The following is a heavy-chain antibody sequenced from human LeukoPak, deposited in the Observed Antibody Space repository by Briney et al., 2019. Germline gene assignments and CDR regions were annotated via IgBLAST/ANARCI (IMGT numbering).Heavy chain of an antibody. V-gene: IGHV3-23*01. CDR2: ISGSGGST. CDR3: AKSYSSGYYYPFDY. J-gene: IGHJ4*02. D-gene: IGHD3-22*01. CDR1: GFTFSSHA. Sequence: GGSLRLSCAASGFTFSSHAMSWVRKAPGKGLEWVSAISGSGGSTYYADSVKGRFTISRDNSKNTLYLQMNSLRAEDTAVYYCAKSYSSGYYYPFDYWGQGTLVTVSS.